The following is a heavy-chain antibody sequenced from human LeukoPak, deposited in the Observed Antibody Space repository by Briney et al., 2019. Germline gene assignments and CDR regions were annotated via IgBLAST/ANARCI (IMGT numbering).Heavy chain of an antibody. V-gene: IGHV3-48*01. Sequence: GSLRLSCAASGFTFSSYAMSWVRQAPGKGLEWVSYISSSSSTIYYADSVKGRFTISRDNAKNSLYLQMNSLRAEDTAVYYYARYSAHCSGGSCYNWFDPWGQGTLVTVSS. D-gene: IGHD2-15*01. CDR2: ISSSSSTI. CDR3: ARYSAHCSGGSCYNWFDP. J-gene: IGHJ5*02. CDR1: GFTFSSYA.